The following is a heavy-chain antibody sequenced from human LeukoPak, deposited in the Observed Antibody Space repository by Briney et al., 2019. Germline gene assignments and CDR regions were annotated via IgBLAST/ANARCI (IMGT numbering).Heavy chain of an antibody. CDR2: INHSGST. Sequence: PSETLSLTCAVYGGSFSGYYWSWIRQPPGKGLEWIGEINHSGSTNYNPSLKSRITISVDTSKNQFSLKLSSVTAADTAVYYCARGKRGYSSSWYDYWGQGGLVSVSS. CDR3: ARGKRGYSSSWYDY. CDR1: GGSFSGYY. V-gene: IGHV4-34*01. D-gene: IGHD6-13*01. J-gene: IGHJ4*02.